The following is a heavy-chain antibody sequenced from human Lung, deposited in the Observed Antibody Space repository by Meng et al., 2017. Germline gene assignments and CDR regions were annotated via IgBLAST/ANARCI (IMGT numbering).Heavy chain of an antibody. V-gene: IGHV1-69*01. CDR3: ARALGLTTMMTY. Sequence: QVQLVQSGAEVKKPGSSVKVSCKASGGPFSSSAISWVRQAPGQGLEWMGGIIPLFDTTHYAQNFQGRVSITADESTRTAYMELSSLRSEDTAVYYCARALGLTTMMTYWGQGTLVTVSS. J-gene: IGHJ4*02. D-gene: IGHD3-22*01. CDR2: IIPLFDTT. CDR1: GGPFSSSA.